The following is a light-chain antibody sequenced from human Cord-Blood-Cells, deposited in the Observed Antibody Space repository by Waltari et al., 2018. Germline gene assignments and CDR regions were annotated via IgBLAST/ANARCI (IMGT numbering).Light chain of an antibody. J-gene: IGKJ2*01. Sequence: EIVLTQSPRTLSLSPVERATLSYRASQSVSSSYLAWYQQKPGQAPRLLIYGASSRATGIPDRFSGSGSGTDFTLTISRLEPEDFAVYYCQQYGSSFGQGTKLEIK. CDR3: QQYGSS. V-gene: IGKV3-20*01. CDR2: GAS. CDR1: QSVSSSY.